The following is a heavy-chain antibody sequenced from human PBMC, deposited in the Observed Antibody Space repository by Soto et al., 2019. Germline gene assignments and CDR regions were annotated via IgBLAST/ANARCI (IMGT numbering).Heavy chain of an antibody. V-gene: IGHV1-18*01. J-gene: IGHJ6*02. Sequence: QVQLVQSGAEVKKPGASVKVSCKASGYTFTTYGINWVRQAPGQGLEWMGWISAYNGNTNYAQKLQGRVTMTTDTSTSKAYMELRSLRSDDTAVYFCARLYCSRTSCYLDYGMDVWGQGTTVTVSS. CDR1: GYTFTTYG. D-gene: IGHD2-2*01. CDR3: ARLYCSRTSCYLDYGMDV. CDR2: ISAYNGNT.